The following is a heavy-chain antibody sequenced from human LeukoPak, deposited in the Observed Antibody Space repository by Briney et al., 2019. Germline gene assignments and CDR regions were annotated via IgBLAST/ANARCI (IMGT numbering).Heavy chain of an antibody. V-gene: IGHV3-74*01. CDR1: GFTFSSYW. J-gene: IGHJ3*02. Sequence: GGSLRLSCAASGFTFSSYWMYWVRQAPGKGLVWVSRINSDGSSTSYADSVKGRFTISRDNAKNTLYLQMNSLRAEDTAVYYCARDLRFLGPEAAFDIWGQGTMVTVSS. CDR3: ARDLRFLGPEAAFDI. CDR2: INSDGSST. D-gene: IGHD3-3*01.